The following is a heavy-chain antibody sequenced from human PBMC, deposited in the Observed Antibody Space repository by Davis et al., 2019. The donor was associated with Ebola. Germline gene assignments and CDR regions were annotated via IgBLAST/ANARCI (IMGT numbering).Heavy chain of an antibody. V-gene: IGHV3-30*02. CDR2: IRYDGSNK. D-gene: IGHD3-16*01. CDR3: AKARRGELDY. CDR1: GFTFSSYG. J-gene: IGHJ4*02. Sequence: GESLKISCAASGFTFSSYGMHWVRQAPGKGLEWVAFIRYDGSNKYYADSVKGRFTISRDNSKNTLYLQMNSLRAEDTAVYYYAKARRGELDYWGQGTLVTVSS.